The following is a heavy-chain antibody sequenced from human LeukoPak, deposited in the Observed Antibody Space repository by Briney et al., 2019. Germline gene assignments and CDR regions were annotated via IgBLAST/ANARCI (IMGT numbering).Heavy chain of an antibody. J-gene: IGHJ3*02. D-gene: IGHD2-15*01. CDR3: ARGEYCSGGSCWNDAFGI. CDR1: GYTFTSYG. CDR2: ISAYNGNT. Sequence: GASVKVSCKASGYTFTSYGISWVRQAPGQGLEWMGWISAYNGNTNYAQKLQGRVTMTTDTSTSTAYMELRSLRSDDTAVYYCARGEYCSGGSCWNDAFGIWGQGTMVTVSS. V-gene: IGHV1-18*04.